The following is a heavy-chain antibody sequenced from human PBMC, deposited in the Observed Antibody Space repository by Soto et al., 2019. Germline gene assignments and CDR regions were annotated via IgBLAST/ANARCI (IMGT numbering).Heavy chain of an antibody. J-gene: IGHJ4*02. Sequence: ASVNVSCNASGYTFTSYCIIWVRQAPGQGLEWMGWISAYNGNTNYAQKLQGRVTMTTDTSTSTAYMELRSLRSDDTAVYYCARQSADYYFDYWGQGTLVTVSS. CDR2: ISAYNGNT. V-gene: IGHV1-18*01. CDR3: ARQSADYYFDY. D-gene: IGHD2-2*01. CDR1: GYTFTSYC.